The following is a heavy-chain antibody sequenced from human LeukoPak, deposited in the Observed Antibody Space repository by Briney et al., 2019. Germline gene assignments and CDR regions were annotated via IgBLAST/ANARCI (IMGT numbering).Heavy chain of an antibody. CDR3: TNLFYYGMDV. V-gene: IGHV3-11*01. CDR2: INSRGSTT. CDR1: GFTFSDHY. Sequence: GGSLRLSCAASGFTFSDHYMSWIRQAPGKGLEWVSYINSRGSTTSYADSVKGRFRISRDNAKNSLYLQMNSLRAEDTAVYYCTNLFYYGMDVWGQGTTVTVSS. J-gene: IGHJ6*02.